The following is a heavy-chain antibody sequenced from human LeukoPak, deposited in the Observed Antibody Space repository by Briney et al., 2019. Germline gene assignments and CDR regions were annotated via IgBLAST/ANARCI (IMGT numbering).Heavy chain of an antibody. Sequence: GASVKVSCKASGYTFTSYGISWVRQAPGQGLEWMGWISAYNGNTNYAQKLQGRVTMTTDTSTSTAYMELSSLRFDDTAVYYCARDNSVGDTAWWFDPWGQGTLVTVSS. D-gene: IGHD1-26*01. CDR1: GYTFTSYG. CDR3: ARDNSVGDTAWWFDP. V-gene: IGHV1-18*01. J-gene: IGHJ5*02. CDR2: ISAYNGNT.